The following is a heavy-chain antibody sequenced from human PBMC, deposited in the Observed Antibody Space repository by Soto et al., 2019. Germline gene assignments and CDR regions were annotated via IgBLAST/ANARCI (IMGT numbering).Heavy chain of an antibody. J-gene: IGHJ5*02. CDR3: GRAIVSWVFTAAAGNWFDP. CDR2: ISAYNGNT. D-gene: IGHD6-13*01. CDR1: CCTFSSCC. Sequence: VKVSSNASCCTFSSCCISWLRQAPRQEREGMGWISAYNGNTNYAQNLQGRVTMSADTSTNTSYMELSTLRAEDTAVYYCGRAIVSWVFTAAAGNWFDPWGQGNLVTVSP. V-gene: IGHV1-18*01.